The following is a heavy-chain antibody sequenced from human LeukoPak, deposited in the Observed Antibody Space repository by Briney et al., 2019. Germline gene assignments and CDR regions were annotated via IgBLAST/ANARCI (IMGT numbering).Heavy chain of an antibody. V-gene: IGHV3-43*01. CDR1: GFTFHNYH. J-gene: IGHJ4*02. D-gene: IGHD2-21*01. CDR3: AKDTDSAIDY. CDR2: VSWDGGTT. Sequence: GGSLRLSCAASGFTFHNYHMHWVGQAPGKGLEWVSLVSWDGGTTYYADSVKGRFTISRDNRKNSLYLEMNSLRTEDTALYYCAKDTDSAIDYWGQGTLVTVSA.